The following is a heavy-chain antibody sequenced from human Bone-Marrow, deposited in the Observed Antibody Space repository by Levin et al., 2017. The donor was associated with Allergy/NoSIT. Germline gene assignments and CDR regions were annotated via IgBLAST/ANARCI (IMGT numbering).Heavy chain of an antibody. CDR3: ARDPDLVWGGAFDI. J-gene: IGHJ3*02. V-gene: IGHV4-30-4*01. CDR1: GGSISSGDYY. CDR2: IYYSGST. Sequence: LRLSCTVSGGSISSGDYYWSWIRQPPGKGLEWIGYIYYSGSTYYNPSLKSRVTISVDTSKNQFSLKLSSVTAADTAVYYCARDPDLVWGGAFDIWGQGTMVTVSS. D-gene: IGHD3-16*01.